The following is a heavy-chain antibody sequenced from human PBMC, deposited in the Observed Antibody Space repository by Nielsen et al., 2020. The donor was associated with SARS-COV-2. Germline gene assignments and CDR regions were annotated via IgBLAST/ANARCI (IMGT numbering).Heavy chain of an antibody. V-gene: IGHV3-15*01. CDR1: GFTFSDAW. J-gene: IGHJ6*02. Sequence: GGSLRLSCAASGFTFSDAWMSWVRQAPGTGLEWVGRIKSKTHGGTTDYAAPVKGRFTISRDDSKNMLYLQMNSLKTEDTGVYYCTTGPYDSDVWGQGTTVTVSS. D-gene: IGHD5-12*01. CDR2: IKSKTHGGTT. CDR3: TTGPYDSDV.